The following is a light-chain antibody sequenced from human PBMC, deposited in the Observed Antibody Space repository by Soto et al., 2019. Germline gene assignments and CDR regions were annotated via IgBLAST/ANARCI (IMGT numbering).Light chain of an antibody. V-gene: IGKV3-20*01. CDR2: GSS. CDR1: QSVSSSD. J-gene: IGKJ4*01. CDR3: PQYGSSPLT. Sequence: EIVLTQSPGTLSLSPGERATLSCRASQSVSSSDLAWYQQKPGKAPRLLPYGSSNRATGTPDRFSGSGSGTDLTLTISRLEPEDFAVYYWPQYGSSPLTFGGGTKVEIK.